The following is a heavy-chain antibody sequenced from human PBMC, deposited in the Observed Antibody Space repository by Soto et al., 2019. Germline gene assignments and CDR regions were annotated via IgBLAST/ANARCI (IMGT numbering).Heavy chain of an antibody. CDR3: IRGTYYPQSSGLDADY. CDR2: ISSDGHHT. D-gene: IGHD3-22*01. V-gene: IGHV3-30*03. J-gene: IGHJ4*02. Sequence: GGSLRFPCAPSGFSFNDYAMYWVRQAPGQGLEWVSIISSDGHHTFYPDNLRGRFTVSRDTSKNTLYLQMNSLRPEDTAVYYCIRGTYYPQSSGLDADYWGPGTVVTVSS. CDR1: GFSFNDYA.